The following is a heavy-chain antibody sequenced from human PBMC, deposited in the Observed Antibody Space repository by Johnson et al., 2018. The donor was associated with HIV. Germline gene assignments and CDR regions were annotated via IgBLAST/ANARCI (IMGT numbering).Heavy chain of an antibody. CDR3: ARLPNDAFDI. J-gene: IGHJ3*02. CDR1: GFTFSSYA. Sequence: QMLLVESGGGVVQPGRSLRLSCAASGFTFSSYAMHWVRQAPGKGLEWVAVISYDGSNKYYADSVKGRFTISRDNSKNTLYLQMNSLRAEDTAVYYCARLPNDAFDIWGQGTMVTVSS. V-gene: IGHV3-30-3*01. CDR2: ISYDGSNK.